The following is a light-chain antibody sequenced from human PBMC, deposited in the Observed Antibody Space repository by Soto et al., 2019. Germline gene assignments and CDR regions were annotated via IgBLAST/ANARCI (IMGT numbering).Light chain of an antibody. V-gene: IGKV1-5*03. Sequence: DIQMTQSPSTLSASVGDRVTITCRASQSISSSLAWYQQKPGKAPNLLIYKASSLETGVPSRFSGSVSGTQFTLTISSLQTDDFATYYCQHYRSYPFTFGQGTRLEIK. CDR3: QHYRSYPFT. CDR2: KAS. CDR1: QSISSS. J-gene: IGKJ5*01.